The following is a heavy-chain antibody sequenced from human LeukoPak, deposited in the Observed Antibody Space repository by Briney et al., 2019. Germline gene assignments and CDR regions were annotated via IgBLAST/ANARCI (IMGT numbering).Heavy chain of an antibody. CDR2: IYPGDSDT. J-gene: IGHJ3*02. Sequence: GESLKISCKGSGYSFTNYWIGWVRHMPGKGLEWMGIIYPGDSDTRYSPSFPGHVTISVDKSISPAYLQWSSLKASDTAMYYCARHIGLVAPDGFDIWGQGTMVTVSS. CDR3: ARHIGLVAPDGFDI. V-gene: IGHV5-51*01. CDR1: GYSFTNYW. D-gene: IGHD2-8*02.